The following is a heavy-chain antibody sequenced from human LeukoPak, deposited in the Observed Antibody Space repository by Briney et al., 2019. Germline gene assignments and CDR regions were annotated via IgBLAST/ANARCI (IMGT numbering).Heavy chain of an antibody. CDR3: ARGGDGYNPVPGY. D-gene: IGHD5-24*01. J-gene: IGHJ4*02. V-gene: IGHV1-69*13. CDR1: GGTFSSYA. Sequence: ASVKVSCKASGGTFSSYAISWVRQAPGQGLEWMGGIIPIFGTANYAQKFQGRVTITADESTSTAYMELSSLRSEDTAVYYCARGGDGYNPVPGYWGQGTLDTVSS. CDR2: IIPIFGTA.